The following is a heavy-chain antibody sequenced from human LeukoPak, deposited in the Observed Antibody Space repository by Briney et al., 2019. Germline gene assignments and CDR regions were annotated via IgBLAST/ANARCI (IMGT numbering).Heavy chain of an antibody. J-gene: IGHJ6*03. V-gene: IGHV1-69*06. CDR1: GCTFSSYA. Sequence: GASVKVSCKASGCTFSSYAISWVRQAPGQGLEWVWVIIPIFGTANYAQKFQGRVTITADKSTSTAYMELSSLRSEDTAVYYCARGHRLVIIRPFYYYYMDVWGKGTTVTVSS. CDR3: ARGHRLVIIRPFYYYYMDV. D-gene: IGHD3/OR15-3a*01. CDR2: IIPIFGTA.